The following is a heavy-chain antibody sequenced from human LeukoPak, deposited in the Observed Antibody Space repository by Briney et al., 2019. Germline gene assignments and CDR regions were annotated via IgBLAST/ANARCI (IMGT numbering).Heavy chain of an antibody. CDR1: GFTFSSYA. Sequence: PGGSLRLSCAASGFTFSSYAMIWVRQAPGKGLEWVSVISGNGDTTYYADSVKGRFTISRDNSRNTVYLQMNSLRGDDTAVYYCVEDVNWSTYWGQGTLVTVSS. CDR3: VEDVNWSTY. D-gene: IGHD1-1*01. J-gene: IGHJ4*02. CDR2: ISGNGDTT. V-gene: IGHV3-23*01.